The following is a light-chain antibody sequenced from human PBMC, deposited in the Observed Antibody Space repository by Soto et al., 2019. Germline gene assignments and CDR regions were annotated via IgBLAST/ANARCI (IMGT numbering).Light chain of an antibody. CDR3: CSHAGSGTLV. CDR1: SRDVGKYKF. CDR2: EAT. J-gene: IGLJ3*02. V-gene: IGLV2-23*01. Sequence: QSALTQPAYVSGSPGQSISISCTGTSRDVGKYKFVSWYQQHPGKAPKLIIYEATKRPSGVSNRFSGSKSGNTASLPISGLQAEDGTDYYCCSHAGSGTLVFGGGTKLTVL.